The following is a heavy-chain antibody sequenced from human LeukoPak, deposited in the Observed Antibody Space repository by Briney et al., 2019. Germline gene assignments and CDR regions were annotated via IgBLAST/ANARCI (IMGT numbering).Heavy chain of an antibody. V-gene: IGHV3-53*01. CDR3: ARTSTVTTPAVYNWFDP. D-gene: IGHD4-17*01. CDR2: IYSGGST. Sequence: GGSLRLSCAASGFTVSSNYMSWVRQAPGKGLEWVSVIYSGGSTYYADSVKGRFTISRDNSKNTLYLQMNSLRAEDTAVYYCARTSTVTTPAVYNWFDPWGQGTLVTVSS. J-gene: IGHJ5*02. CDR1: GFTVSSNY.